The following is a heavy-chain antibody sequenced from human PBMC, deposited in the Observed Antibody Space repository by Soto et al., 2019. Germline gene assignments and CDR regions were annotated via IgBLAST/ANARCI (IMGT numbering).Heavy chain of an antibody. CDR2: ISSSGSTI. D-gene: IGHD2-2*01. Sequence: QVQLVESGGGLVKPGGSLRLSCAASGFTFSDYYMSWIRQAPGKGLEWVPYISSSGSTIYYADSVNGRFTISRDNAKNSMYLQMNSLRAEDTAVYYCARVSPPYCSSTSCCMDVWGKGTTVTVSS. J-gene: IGHJ6*04. CDR1: GFTFSDYY. CDR3: ARVSPPYCSSTSCCMDV. V-gene: IGHV3-11*01.